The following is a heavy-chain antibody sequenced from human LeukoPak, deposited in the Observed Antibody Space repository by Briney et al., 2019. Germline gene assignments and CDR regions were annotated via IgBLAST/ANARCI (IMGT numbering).Heavy chain of an antibody. CDR1: GFTFTGYS. CDR3: ARAKPKNMVRGLIMRRESRYYFDY. Sequence: GGSLRLSCAASGFTFTGYSMSWVRQAPGKGLEWVSVIYSGGSTYYADSVKGRFTISRDNSKSTLYIQMNSLRAEDTAVYYCARAKPKNMVRGLIMRRESRYYFDYWGQGTLVTVSS. CDR2: IYSGGST. V-gene: IGHV3-53*01. J-gene: IGHJ4*02. D-gene: IGHD3-10*01.